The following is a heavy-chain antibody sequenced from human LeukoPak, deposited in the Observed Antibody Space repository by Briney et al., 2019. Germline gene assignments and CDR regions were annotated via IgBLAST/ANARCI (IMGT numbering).Heavy chain of an antibody. CDR3: ARDLVGATGY. CDR1: GFTLSSYW. D-gene: IGHD1-26*01. J-gene: IGHJ4*02. V-gene: IGHV3-74*01. CDR2: INRDGRRK. Sequence: GGSLRLSCAASGFTLSSYWMDWVRHARGKGRGGVSRINRDGRRKNYADSVKGRFTISRYNAKNTLYLQMNSLRAEDTAVYYCARDLVGATGYWGQGTLVTVSS.